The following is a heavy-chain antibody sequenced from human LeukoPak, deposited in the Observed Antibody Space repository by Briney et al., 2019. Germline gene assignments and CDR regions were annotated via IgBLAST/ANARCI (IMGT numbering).Heavy chain of an antibody. J-gene: IGHJ4*02. D-gene: IGHD3/OR15-3a*01. CDR2: IYYSGST. V-gene: IGHV4-39*01. CDR1: GGSISSSSYY. CDR3: ARQTGSGLFILP. Sequence: SETLSLTCTVPGGSISSSSYYWGWIRQPPGKGLEWIGSIYYSGSTYYNPSLKSRVTISVDTSKNQFSLRLTSVTAADTAVYYCARQTGSGLFILPGGQGTLVTVSS.